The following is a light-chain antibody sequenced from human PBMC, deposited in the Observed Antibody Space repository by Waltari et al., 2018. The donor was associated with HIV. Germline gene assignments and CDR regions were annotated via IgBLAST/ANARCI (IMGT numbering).Light chain of an antibody. Sequence: SYDLTHPLSVSVALGQTARITCGGHKIGSEAVHWYQQRPGQAPVVVIYRNNNRPSGIPDRFSGSKSGNTATLAISRAQVADEAVYYCQVWDTRTVVFGGGTKLAVL. CDR1: KIGSEA. J-gene: IGLJ3*02. CDR2: RNN. V-gene: IGLV3-9*01. CDR3: QVWDTRTVV.